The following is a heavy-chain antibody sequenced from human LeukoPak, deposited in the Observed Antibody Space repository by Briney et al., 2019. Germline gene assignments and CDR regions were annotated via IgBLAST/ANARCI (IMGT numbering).Heavy chain of an antibody. Sequence: SETLSLTCAVYGGSFSGYYWSWLRQPPGKGLEWIGEINHSGSTNYNPSLKSRVTISVDTSKNQFSLKLSSVTAADTAVYYCARRPYYGGNYYYYYYMDVWGKGTTVTISS. CDR1: GGSFSGYY. D-gene: IGHD4-23*01. J-gene: IGHJ6*03. CDR2: INHSGST. V-gene: IGHV4-34*01. CDR3: ARRPYYGGNYYYYYYMDV.